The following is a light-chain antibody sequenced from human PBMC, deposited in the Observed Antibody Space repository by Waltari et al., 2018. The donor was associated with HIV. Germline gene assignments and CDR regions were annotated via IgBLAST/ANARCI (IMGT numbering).Light chain of an antibody. V-gene: IGLV1-47*01. CDR3: AVWDGSLSAWL. Sequence: QSVLTQSPSTSVSPGQKVTISCSGTSSNIGNNFVSWYQRLPGTAPKLLIFRNNQRPSGVPDRFSGSKSDTSASLVISVLRSEDEAEYFCAVWDGSLSAWLFGGGTKVAVL. J-gene: IGLJ3*02. CDR1: SSNIGNNF. CDR2: RNN.